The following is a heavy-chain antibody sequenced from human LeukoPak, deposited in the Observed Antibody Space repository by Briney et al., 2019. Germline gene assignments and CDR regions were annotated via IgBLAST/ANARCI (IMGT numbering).Heavy chain of an antibody. D-gene: IGHD6-19*01. CDR1: GFTFSSYS. J-gene: IGHJ3*02. Sequence: GRSLRLSCAASGFTFSSYSMNWVRQAPGKGLEWVSSISSSSSYIYYADSVKGRFTISRDNAKNSLYLQMNSLRAEDTAVYYCARVIAVAGSYAFDIWGQGTMVTVSS. V-gene: IGHV3-21*01. CDR3: ARVIAVAGSYAFDI. CDR2: ISSSSSYI.